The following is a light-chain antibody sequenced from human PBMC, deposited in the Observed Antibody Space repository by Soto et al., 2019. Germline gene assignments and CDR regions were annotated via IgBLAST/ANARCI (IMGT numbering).Light chain of an antibody. Sequence: DIQMTQSPSAMSASVGDRVTITCRASHSIRSYLNWYPQKPGKDPKLLIYAASSLQSGVPSRFSGSGSGTDFTLTISSLQPEDFATYYCQQSYSTPPTFGQGTKVDIK. CDR2: AAS. CDR3: QQSYSTPPT. J-gene: IGKJ1*01. V-gene: IGKV1-39*01. CDR1: HSIRSY.